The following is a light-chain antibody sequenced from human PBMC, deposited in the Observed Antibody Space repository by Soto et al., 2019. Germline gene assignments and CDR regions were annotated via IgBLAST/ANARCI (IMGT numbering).Light chain of an antibody. CDR3: QQSYSTPPFT. V-gene: IGKV1-39*01. J-gene: IGKJ3*01. CDR1: QTISTY. CDR2: GAS. Sequence: DIAMTQSPSSLSASVGGRVTLTCRASQTISTYLNWYQLKPGKAPKLLIYGASSLETGVPSRFSGTGSGTDFNLTISSLQPEDCATYFCQQSYSTPPFTFGPGTTV.